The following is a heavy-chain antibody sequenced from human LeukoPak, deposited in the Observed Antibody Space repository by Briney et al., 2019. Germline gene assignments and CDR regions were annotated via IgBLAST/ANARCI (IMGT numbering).Heavy chain of an antibody. CDR3: AKEGFYCSGGSCYSFYYYYMDV. D-gene: IGHD2-15*01. CDR1: GFTFDDYA. V-gene: IGHV3-9*01. Sequence: PGGSLRLSCAASGFTFDDYAMHWVRQAPGKGLEWVSGISWNSGSIGYADSVKGRFTISRDNAKNSLYLQMNSLRAEDTALYYCAKEGFYCSGGSCYSFYYYYMDVWGKGTTVTVSS. CDR2: ISWNSGSI. J-gene: IGHJ6*03.